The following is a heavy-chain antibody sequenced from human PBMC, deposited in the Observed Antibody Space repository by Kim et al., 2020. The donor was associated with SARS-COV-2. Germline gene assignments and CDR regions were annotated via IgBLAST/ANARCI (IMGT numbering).Heavy chain of an antibody. V-gene: IGHV1-3*01. CDR3: ARDIPTRGEDIVTNWFDP. CDR1: GYTFTSYA. J-gene: IGHJ5*02. Sequence: ASVKVSCKASGYTFTSYAMNWVRQAPGQRLEWMGWINADNGNTKYSQKLQGRVTITTDTSASTAYMELSSLRSEDTAVYYCARDIPTRGEDIVTNWFDPWGQGTLVTVSS. CDR2: INADNGNT. D-gene: IGHD2-15*01.